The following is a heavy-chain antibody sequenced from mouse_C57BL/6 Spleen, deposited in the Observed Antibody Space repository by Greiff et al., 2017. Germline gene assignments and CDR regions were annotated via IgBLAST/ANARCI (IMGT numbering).Heavy chain of an antibody. Sequence: EVKLVESEGGLVQPGSSMKLSCTASGFTFSDYYMAWVRQVPEKGLEWVANINYDGSSTYYLDSLKSRFIISRDNAKNILYLQMSSLKSEDTATYYCARVYYDYLFDYWGQGTTLTVSS. CDR3: ARVYYDYLFDY. V-gene: IGHV5-16*01. J-gene: IGHJ2*01. CDR1: GFTFSDYY. D-gene: IGHD2-4*01. CDR2: INYDGSST.